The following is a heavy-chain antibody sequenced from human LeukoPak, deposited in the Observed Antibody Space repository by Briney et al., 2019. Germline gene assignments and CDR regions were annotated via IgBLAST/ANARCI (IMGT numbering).Heavy chain of an antibody. CDR2: IYYSGST. J-gene: IGHJ4*02. CDR1: GGSISSGDYY. CDR3: ARVRFLEWLPFDY. D-gene: IGHD3-3*01. Sequence: SQTLSLTCTVSGGSISSGDYYWSWIRQHPGKGLEWIGSIYYSGSTYYNPSLKSRVTISVDTSKNQFSLRLSSVTAADTAVYYCARVRFLEWLPFDYWGQGTLVTVSS. V-gene: IGHV4-31*03.